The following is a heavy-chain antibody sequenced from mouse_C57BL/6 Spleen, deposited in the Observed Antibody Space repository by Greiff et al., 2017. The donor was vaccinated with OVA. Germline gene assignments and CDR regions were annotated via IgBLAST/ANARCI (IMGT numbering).Heavy chain of an antibody. D-gene: IGHD1-1*01. Sequence: QVQLQQPGAELVKPGASVKMSCKASGYTFTSYWITWVKQRPGQGLEWIGDIYPGSGSTNYNEKFKSKATLTVDTSSSTAYMPLSSLTSEDSAVYYCAENYYDVSSYEGYFDVWGKGTTVTVSS. CDR1: GYTFTSYW. V-gene: IGHV1-55*01. J-gene: IGHJ1*03. CDR2: IYPGSGST. CDR3: AENYYDVSSYEGYFDV.